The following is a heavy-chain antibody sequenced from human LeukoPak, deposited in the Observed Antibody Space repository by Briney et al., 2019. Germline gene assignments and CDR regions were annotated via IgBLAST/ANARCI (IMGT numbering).Heavy chain of an antibody. CDR3: ARGLFTISGVVTPFDY. Sequence: ASVKVSCKASGYTFTSYAMHWVRQAPGQRLEWMGWINAGNGNTKYSQKFQGRVTITRNTSISTAYMELSSLRSEDTAVYYCARGLFTISGVVTPFDYWGQGTLVTVSS. V-gene: IGHV1-3*01. CDR2: INAGNGNT. J-gene: IGHJ4*02. CDR1: GYTFTSYA. D-gene: IGHD3-3*01.